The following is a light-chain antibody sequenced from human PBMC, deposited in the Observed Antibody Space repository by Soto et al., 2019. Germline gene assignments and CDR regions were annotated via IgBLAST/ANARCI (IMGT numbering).Light chain of an antibody. V-gene: IGLV3-21*02. CDR3: QVWDSRTDHVV. CDR2: DDS. J-gene: IGLJ3*02. CDR1: NLGSKS. Sequence: SYELTQPPSVSVAPGPTARIACGGDNLGSKSVHWYQQKSGQAPVQVVSDDSDRPSGIPERFSGSNSGKMATLTISRVEAGDEADYYCQVWDSRTDHVVFGGGTKLTVL.